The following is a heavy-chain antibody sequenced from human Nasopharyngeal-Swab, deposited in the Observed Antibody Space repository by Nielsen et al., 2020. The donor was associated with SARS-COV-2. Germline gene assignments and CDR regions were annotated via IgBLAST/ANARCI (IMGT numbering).Heavy chain of an antibody. CDR3: ARDSSAYCGGDCSPYYYYMDV. CDR2: ISSSSSYI. Sequence: GESLKISCAASGFTFGSYSMNWVRQAPGKGLEWVSSISSSSSYIYYADSVKGRFTISRDNAKNSLYLQMNSLRAEDTAVYYCARDSSAYCGGDCSPYYYYMDVWGKGTTVTVSS. CDR1: GFTFGSYS. V-gene: IGHV3-21*01. J-gene: IGHJ6*03. D-gene: IGHD2-21*01.